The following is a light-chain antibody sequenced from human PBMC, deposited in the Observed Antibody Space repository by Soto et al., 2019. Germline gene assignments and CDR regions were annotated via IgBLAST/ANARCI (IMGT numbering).Light chain of an antibody. CDR1: QGISSY. Sequence: DIRMTLSPWTVSLSVGCRVTITFLASQGISSYLAWYQQKPGKAPNLLIYAASSLQSGVPSRFSGSGSETDFTLTISSLQPEDFATYSCQQSYSTTWTFGQGTKVDIK. CDR2: AAS. J-gene: IGKJ1*01. CDR3: QQSYSTTWT. V-gene: IGKV1-39*01.